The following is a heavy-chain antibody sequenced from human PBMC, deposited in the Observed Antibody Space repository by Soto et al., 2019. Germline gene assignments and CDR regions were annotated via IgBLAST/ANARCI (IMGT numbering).Heavy chain of an antibody. D-gene: IGHD3-3*01. CDR3: ARGVLYYDFWSGYYTSPHWFDP. CDR2: INHSGST. J-gene: IGHJ5*02. V-gene: IGHV4-34*01. Sequence: KPSETLSLTCAVYGGSFSGYYWSWIRQPPGKGLEWIGEINHSGSTNYNPSLKSRVTISVDTSKNQFSLKLSSVTAADTAVYYCARGVLYYDFWSGYYTSPHWFDPWGQGTLVTVSS. CDR1: GGSFSGYY.